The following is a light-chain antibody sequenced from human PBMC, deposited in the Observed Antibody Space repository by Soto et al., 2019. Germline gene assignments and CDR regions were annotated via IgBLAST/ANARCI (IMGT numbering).Light chain of an antibody. CDR3: QAWDSSTHVV. CDR1: KLGDKY. V-gene: IGLV3-1*01. CDR2: QDT. J-gene: IGLJ2*01. Sequence: SYELTQPPSVTVSPGQTASITCSGDKLGDKYACWYQQKPGQSPVLVIYQDTKRPSGIPERFSGSNSGNTATLTIRGTQAMDEAGYYCQAWDSSTHVVFGGGTKLTVL.